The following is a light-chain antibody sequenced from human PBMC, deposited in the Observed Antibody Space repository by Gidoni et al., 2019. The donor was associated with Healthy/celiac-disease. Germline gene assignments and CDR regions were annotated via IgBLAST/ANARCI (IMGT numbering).Light chain of an antibody. J-gene: IGKJ2*01. CDR2: AAS. V-gene: IGKV1-39*01. Sequence: IQMTQSPSSLSASVGDRVNITCRASQSISSYLNWYQQKPGKDPKLLIYAASSLQSGIPSRFSGSGSRTDFTLTISSLQPEDFATYYCQQSYSTPQYTFGQGTKLEIK. CDR1: QSISSY. CDR3: QQSYSTPQYT.